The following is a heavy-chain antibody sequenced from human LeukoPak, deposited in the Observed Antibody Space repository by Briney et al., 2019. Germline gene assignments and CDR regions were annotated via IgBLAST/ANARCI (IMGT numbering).Heavy chain of an antibody. CDR1: GFTFSSYG. Sequence: PGRSLRLSCAASGFTFSSYGMHWVRQAPGKELEWVAVISYDGSNKYYADSVKGRFTISRDNSKNTLYLQMNSLRAEDTAVYYCAKAPMRSYYYDSSGYDWGQGTLVTVSS. CDR2: ISYDGSNK. CDR3: AKAPMRSYYYDSSGYD. J-gene: IGHJ4*02. D-gene: IGHD3-22*01. V-gene: IGHV3-30*18.